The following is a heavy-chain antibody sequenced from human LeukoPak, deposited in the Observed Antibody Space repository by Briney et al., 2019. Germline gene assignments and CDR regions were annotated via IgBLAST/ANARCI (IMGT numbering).Heavy chain of an antibody. D-gene: IGHD3-10*01. J-gene: IGHJ6*03. Sequence: SETLSLTCTVSGGSISSYYWSWIRQPPGKGLEWIGYIYYSGSTNYNPSLKSRVTISVDTSKNQFSLKLSSVTAADTAVYYCARGANYYGSGSYSLYYYYMDVWGKGTTVTVSS. CDR3: ARGANYYGSGSYSLYYYYMDV. V-gene: IGHV4-59*01. CDR1: GGSISSYY. CDR2: IYYSGST.